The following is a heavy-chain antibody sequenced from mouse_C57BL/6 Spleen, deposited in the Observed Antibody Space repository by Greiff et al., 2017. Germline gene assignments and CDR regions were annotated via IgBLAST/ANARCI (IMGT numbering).Heavy chain of an antibody. Sequence: EVQLVESGGGLVKPGGSLKLSCAASGFTFSSYAMSWVRQTPEKRLEWVATISDGGSYTYYPDNVKGRFTISRDNAKNNLYLQMSHLKSEDTAMYYCARATIITTVVDYWYFDVWGTGTTVTVSS. CDR2: ISDGGSYT. CDR1: GFTFSSYA. D-gene: IGHD1-1*01. CDR3: ARATIITTVVDYWYFDV. V-gene: IGHV5-4*01. J-gene: IGHJ1*03.